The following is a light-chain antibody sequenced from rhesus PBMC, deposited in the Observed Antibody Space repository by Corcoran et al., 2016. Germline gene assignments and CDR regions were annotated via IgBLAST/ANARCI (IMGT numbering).Light chain of an antibody. J-gene: IGKJ2*01. V-gene: IGKV1-43*02. Sequence: DIQMTQSPSSLSASVGDRVTITCRASQGISTYLNWYQQKPGKAPKRLIDAASSLESGVPSRFSGSGSGTDFTLTTSSLQPEDFATYYCLQYNSYPYSFGQGTKVEIK. CDR3: LQYNSYPYS. CDR1: QGISTY. CDR2: AAS.